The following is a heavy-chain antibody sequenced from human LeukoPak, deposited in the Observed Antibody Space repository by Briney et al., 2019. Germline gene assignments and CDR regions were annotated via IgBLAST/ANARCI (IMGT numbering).Heavy chain of an antibody. D-gene: IGHD5-18*01. J-gene: IGHJ5*02. V-gene: IGHV3-23*01. CDR3: AKDSGYSYAYNWFDP. Sequence: GGSLRLSCAASGFTFSSYAMSWVRQAPGKGLEWVSAISGSGGSTYYADSVKGRFTIFRDNSKNTLYLQMNSLRAEDTAVYYCAKDSGYSYAYNWFDPWGQGTLVTVSS. CDR2: ISGSGGST. CDR1: GFTFSSYA.